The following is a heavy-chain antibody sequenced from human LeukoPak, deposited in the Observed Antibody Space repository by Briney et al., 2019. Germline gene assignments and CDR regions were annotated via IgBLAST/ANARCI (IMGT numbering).Heavy chain of an antibody. CDR1: GGTFSSYA. CDR3: ARAATDEKTDSSGYYYVFGY. J-gene: IGHJ4*02. CDR2: IIPICGTA. Sequence: GASVKVSCKASGGTFSSYAISWVGQAPGQGLEWMGGIIPICGTANYAQKFQGRVTITADDSTSTAYMELSSLRSEDTDVYYCARAATDEKTDSSGYYYVFGYWGQGTLVTVSS. V-gene: IGHV1-69*13. D-gene: IGHD3-22*01.